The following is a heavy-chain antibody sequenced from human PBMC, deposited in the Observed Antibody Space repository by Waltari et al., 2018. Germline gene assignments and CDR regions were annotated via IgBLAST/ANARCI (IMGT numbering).Heavy chain of an antibody. Sequence: EVQMVESGGGLVQPGGSLRLSCAASGFTFSSHLMHWVRQGPGKGLVWVERMNDDGGRTAYADSVKGRVTISRDNAKNILYLEMSSLTAEDTAVYYCGRESTTDWYVDHWGQGTLVTVSS. CDR2: MNDDGGRT. CDR3: GRESTTDWYVDH. J-gene: IGHJ4*02. V-gene: IGHV3-74*01. D-gene: IGHD3-9*01. CDR1: GFTFSSHL.